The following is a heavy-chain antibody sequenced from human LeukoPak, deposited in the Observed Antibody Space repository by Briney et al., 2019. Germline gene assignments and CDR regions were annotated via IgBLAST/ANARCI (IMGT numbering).Heavy chain of an antibody. CDR3: ASLVYDFWSGYLGHYFDY. V-gene: IGHV4-39*01. CDR2: IYYSGST. J-gene: IGHJ4*02. Sequence: SETLSLTCTVSGGSISSSSYYWGWIRQPPGKGLEWIGSIYYSGSTYYNPSLKSRVTISVDTSKNQFSLKLSSVTAADTAVYCCASLVYDFWSGYLGHYFDYWGQGTLVTVSS. D-gene: IGHD3-3*01. CDR1: GGSISSSSYY.